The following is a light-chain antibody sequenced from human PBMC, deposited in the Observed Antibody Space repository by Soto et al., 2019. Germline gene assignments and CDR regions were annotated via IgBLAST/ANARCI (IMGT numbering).Light chain of an antibody. CDR1: QSISSW. V-gene: IGKV1-5*01. CDR3: QKYNSYPWT. CDR2: DDS. J-gene: IGKJ1*01. Sequence: DIQMTQSASTLSASVGDRVTITCRASQSISSWLAWYQQKPGKAPKLLIYDDSSLESGVPSRFSGSGSGTELTLTITRLQPDDFATYYCQKYNSYPWTFGQGTKVDIK.